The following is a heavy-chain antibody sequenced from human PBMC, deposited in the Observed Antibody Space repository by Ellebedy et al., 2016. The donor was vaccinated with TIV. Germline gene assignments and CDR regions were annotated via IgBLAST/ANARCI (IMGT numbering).Heavy chain of an antibody. CDR3: AREGDWTFQF. D-gene: IGHD1-1*01. Sequence: GESLKISCAASGFTFTDAWMSWVRQAPAKGLEWVARIKSKSAGGTTEYSAPVKGRFTISRDDSKNTLYLQMNSLKTEDTAVYYCAREGDWTFQFWGQGTLVTVSS. CDR2: IKSKSAGGTT. V-gene: IGHV3-15*01. CDR1: GFTFTDAW. J-gene: IGHJ4*02.